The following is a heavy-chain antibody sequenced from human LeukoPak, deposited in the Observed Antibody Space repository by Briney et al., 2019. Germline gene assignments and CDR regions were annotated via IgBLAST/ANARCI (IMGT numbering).Heavy chain of an antibody. D-gene: IGHD5-24*01. V-gene: IGHV1-69*13. Sequence: ASVKVPCKASGGTFSSYAISWVRQAPGQGLEWMGGIIPIFGTANYAQKFQGRVTITADESTSTAYMELSSLRSEDTAVYYCASPQGGEMATIRFWIFDIWGQGTMVTVSS. J-gene: IGHJ3*02. CDR2: IIPIFGTA. CDR3: ASPQGGEMATIRFWIFDI. CDR1: GGTFSSYA.